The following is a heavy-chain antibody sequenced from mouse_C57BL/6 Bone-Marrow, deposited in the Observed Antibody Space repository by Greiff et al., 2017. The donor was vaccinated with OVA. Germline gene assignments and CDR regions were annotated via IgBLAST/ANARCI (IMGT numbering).Heavy chain of an antibody. D-gene: IGHD2-5*01. V-gene: IGHV1-50*01. Sequence: QVQLQQPGAELVKPGASVKLSCKASGYTFTSYWMQWVKQRPGQGLEWIGEIDPSDSYTNYNQKFKGKATLTVDTSSSTAYMQLSSLTSEDSAVYYCARSSNCEGDYAMDYWGQGTSVTVSS. J-gene: IGHJ4*01. CDR3: ARSSNCEGDYAMDY. CDR2: IDPSDSYT. CDR1: GYTFTSYW.